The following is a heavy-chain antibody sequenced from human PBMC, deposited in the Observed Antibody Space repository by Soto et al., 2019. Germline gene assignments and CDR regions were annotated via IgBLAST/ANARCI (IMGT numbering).Heavy chain of an antibody. D-gene: IGHD6-13*01. Sequence: GGALGLSCSDSGVTLRSFTMNWARQAPGKGLEWVSTISSNSAYIYYTDALRGRFTISRDNAKNSLHLQMNSLRAEDTAVYYCTRDASRDSSARGWFDPWGPGTLVTVSS. J-gene: IGHJ5*02. CDR1: GVTLRSFT. CDR2: ISSNSAYI. CDR3: TRDASRDSSARGWFDP. V-gene: IGHV3-21*01.